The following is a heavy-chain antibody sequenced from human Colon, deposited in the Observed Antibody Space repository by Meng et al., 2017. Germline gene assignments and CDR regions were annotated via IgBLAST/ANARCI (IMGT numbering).Heavy chain of an antibody. CDR3: ARAPSPSPRLPFDH. Sequence: QVQLQESGPGVVKPSGTLSLTCAVSGVSISSSNWWSWVRQPPGKGLEWIGEIYHSGKTNYNPSLKSRVTISVDKSKNQFSLNLSSVTAADTALYYCARAPSPSPRLPFDHWGQGTLVTVSS. CDR2: IYHSGKT. CDR1: GVSISSSNW. V-gene: IGHV4-4*02. D-gene: IGHD2-2*01. J-gene: IGHJ4*02.